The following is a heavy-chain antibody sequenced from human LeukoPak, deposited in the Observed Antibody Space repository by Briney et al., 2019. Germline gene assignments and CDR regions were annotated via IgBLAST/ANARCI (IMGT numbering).Heavy chain of an antibody. J-gene: IGHJ4*02. D-gene: IGHD3-22*01. CDR3: ARDGLQAYYDSSGFFVY. CDR1: GGSFSGYY. Sequence: PSETLSLTCAVYGGSFSGYYWSWVRQAPGKGQEWVSSISGSSSFISYADSMQGRFTISRDNARNSLYLQMNSLRAEDTAVYYCARDGLQAYYDSSGFFVYWGQGTLVTVS. V-gene: IGHV3-21*01. CDR2: ISGSSSFI.